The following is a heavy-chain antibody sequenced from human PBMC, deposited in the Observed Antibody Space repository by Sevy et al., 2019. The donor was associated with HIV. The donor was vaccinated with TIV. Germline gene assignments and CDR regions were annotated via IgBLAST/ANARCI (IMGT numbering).Heavy chain of an antibody. V-gene: IGHV1-69*10. CDR3: ARDRPCGGDCYILDP. CDR2: ILPISGLV. CDR1: GDIFSNYG. J-gene: IGHJ5*02. D-gene: IGHD2-21*01. Sequence: ASVKDSCKASGDIFSNYGINWVRQAPGQGLQWMGGILPISGLVNYAQKFQGRVTISADKSTGTVYMALSSLRSEDTAVYYCARDRPCGGDCYILDPWGQGVLVTVSS.